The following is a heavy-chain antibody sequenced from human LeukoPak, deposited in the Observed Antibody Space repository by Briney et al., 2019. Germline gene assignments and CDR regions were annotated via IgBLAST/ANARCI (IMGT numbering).Heavy chain of an antibody. V-gene: IGHV4-39*01. CDR3: ARAGYYDSSGYYYPRPLNPPYYFDY. D-gene: IGHD3-22*01. CDR2: IYYSGST. CDR1: GGSISSSSYY. J-gene: IGHJ4*02. Sequence: SETLSLTCTVSGGSISSSSYYWGWIRQPPGKGLEWIGSIYYSGSTYYNPSLKSRVTISVDTSKNQFSLKLSSVTAADTAVYYCARAGYYDSSGYYYPRPLNPPYYFDYWGQGTLVTVSS.